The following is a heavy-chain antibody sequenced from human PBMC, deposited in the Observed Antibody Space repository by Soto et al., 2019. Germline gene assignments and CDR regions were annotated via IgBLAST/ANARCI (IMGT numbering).Heavy chain of an antibody. CDR3: ARLDYGGDWFDP. Sequence: QVQLQESGPGLVKPSQTLSLTCTVSGGSISSGAYYWSWIRQHPGKGLEWIGYIYYSGSTYYNPSPKSRVNISVDTSKNQFSLRLSSVTAADTAVYYCARLDYGGDWFDPWGQGTLVTVSS. CDR1: GGSISSGAYY. CDR2: IYYSGST. D-gene: IGHD4-17*01. J-gene: IGHJ5*02. V-gene: IGHV4-31*03.